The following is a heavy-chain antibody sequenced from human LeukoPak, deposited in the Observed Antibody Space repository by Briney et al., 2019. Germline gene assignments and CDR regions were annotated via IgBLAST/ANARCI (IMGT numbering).Heavy chain of an antibody. D-gene: IGHD5-24*01. CDR2: IYYSGST. CDR3: AREARDGYNSDY. J-gene: IGHJ4*02. V-gene: IGHV4-61*01. CDR1: GGSVSSGSYY. Sequence: SEALSLTCTVSGGSVSSGSYYWSWIRQPPGKGLEWIGYIYYSGSTNYNPSLKSRVTISVDTSKSQFSLKLSSVTAADTAVYYCAREARDGYNSDYWGQGTLVTVSS.